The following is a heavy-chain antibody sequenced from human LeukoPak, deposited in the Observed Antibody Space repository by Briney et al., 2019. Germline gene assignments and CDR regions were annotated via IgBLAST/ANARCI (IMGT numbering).Heavy chain of an antibody. CDR2: INPNSGGT. CDR3: ARDSSGWSHGTFDY. V-gene: IGHV1-2*02. J-gene: IGHJ4*02. D-gene: IGHD6-19*01. CDR1: GYTFTGYY. Sequence: GASVKVSCKASGYTFTGYYMHWVRQAPGQGLEWMGWINPNSGGTNYAQKFQGRVTMTRDMSTSTVYMELSSLRSEDTAVYYCARDSSGWSHGTFDYWGQGTLVTVSS.